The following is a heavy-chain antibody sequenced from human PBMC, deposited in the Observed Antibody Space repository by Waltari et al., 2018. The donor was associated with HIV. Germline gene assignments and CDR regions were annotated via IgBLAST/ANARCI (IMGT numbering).Heavy chain of an antibody. CDR1: GFIFSNYD. D-gene: IGHD1-26*01. Sequence: EVQLLESGGGLAQPGGSRRISCAASGFIFSNYDMHWIRHSPGKVLEWFSLSSCRGSPTYYPDSVKGLFIISRDNSRSILFLQMNNVRVEDTAVYYCAKDGGSYSGWYDPWGQGTLVTVSS. V-gene: IGHV3-23*01. CDR3: AKDGGSYSGWYDP. J-gene: IGHJ5*02. CDR2: SSCRGSPT.